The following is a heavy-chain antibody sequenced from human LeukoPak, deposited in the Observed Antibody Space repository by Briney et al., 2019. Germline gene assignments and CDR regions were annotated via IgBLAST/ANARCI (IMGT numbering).Heavy chain of an antibody. Sequence: GGSLRLSCAASGFTFTTYAMNWVRQAPGKGLEWVSVISGSGATTYYADSVKGRFTISRDNSKSTVYPQMNSLRAGDTAVYYCAKRALGYCTATSCTYAMDVWGQGTTVTVSS. CDR3: AKRALGYCTATSCTYAMDV. D-gene: IGHD2-8*02. J-gene: IGHJ6*02. CDR1: GFTFTTYA. CDR2: ISGSGATT. V-gene: IGHV3-23*01.